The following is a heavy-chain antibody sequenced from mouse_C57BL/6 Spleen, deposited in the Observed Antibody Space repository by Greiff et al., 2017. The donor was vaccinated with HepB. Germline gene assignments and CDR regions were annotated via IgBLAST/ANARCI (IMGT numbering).Heavy chain of an antibody. D-gene: IGHD1-1*01. J-gene: IGHJ3*01. CDR3: ARDYGSSPFAY. CDR1: GYSITSGYD. V-gene: IGHV3-1*01. Sequence: EVQGVESGPGMVKPSQSLSLTCPVTGYSITSGYDWHWIRHFPGNNLEWMGYISYSGSTNYNPSLKSRVSITHDTSKNHFFLKLNSVTTEDTATYYCARDYGSSPFAYWGQGTLVTVSA. CDR2: ISYSGST.